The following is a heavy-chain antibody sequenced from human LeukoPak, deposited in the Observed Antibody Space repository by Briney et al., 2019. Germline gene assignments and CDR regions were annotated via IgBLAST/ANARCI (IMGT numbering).Heavy chain of an antibody. CDR3: AKDTPRYSSGWYGRPDY. J-gene: IGHJ4*02. D-gene: IGHD6-19*01. CDR2: ISYDGSNK. CDR1: GFTFSSYG. Sequence: SGGSLRLSCAASGFTFSSYGMHWVRQAPGKGLEWVAVISYDGSNKYYADSVKGRFTISRDNSKNTLYLQMNSLRAEDTAVYYCAKDTPRYSSGWYGRPDYWGQGTLVTVSS. V-gene: IGHV3-30*18.